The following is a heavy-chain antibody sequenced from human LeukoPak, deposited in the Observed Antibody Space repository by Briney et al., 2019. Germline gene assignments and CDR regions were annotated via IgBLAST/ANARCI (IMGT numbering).Heavy chain of an antibody. V-gene: IGHV4-61*08. J-gene: IGHJ4*02. CDR2: IYYSGST. D-gene: IGHD6-19*01. CDR3: ARLSSGWYLLDY. Sequence: PSETLSLTCTVSGGSISSGDYYWSWIRQPPGKGLEWIGYIYYSGSTNYNPSLKSRVTISVDTSKNQFSLKLSSVTAADTAVYYCARLSSGWYLLDYWGQGTLVTVSS. CDR1: GGSISSGDYY.